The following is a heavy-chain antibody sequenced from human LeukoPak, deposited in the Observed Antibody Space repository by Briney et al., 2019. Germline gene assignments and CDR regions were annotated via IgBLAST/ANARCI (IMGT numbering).Heavy chain of an antibody. Sequence: ASVTVSCTASGYTFTIYYMHWVRQAPGQGLEWMGIINPSGGSTSYAQKFQGRVTMTRDTSTSTVYMELSSLRSEDTAVYYCARAYGSGSYTLLFFDYWGQGTLVTVSS. CDR3: ARAYGSGSYTLLFFDY. CDR1: GYTFTIYY. D-gene: IGHD3-10*01. V-gene: IGHV1-46*01. CDR2: INPSGGST. J-gene: IGHJ4*02.